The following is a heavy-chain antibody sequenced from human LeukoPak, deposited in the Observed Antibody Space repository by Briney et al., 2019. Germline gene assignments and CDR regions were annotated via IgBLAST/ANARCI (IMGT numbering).Heavy chain of an antibody. CDR1: GYTFTSYY. CDR3: ARASIAVAGTWFDP. D-gene: IGHD6-19*01. J-gene: IGHJ5*02. V-gene: IGHV1-46*01. CDR2: INPSGGST. Sequence: ASVKVSCKASGYTFTSYYMHWVRQAPGQGLEWMGIINPSGGSTSYAQKLQGRVTMTTDTSTSTAYMELRSLRSDDTAVYYCARASIAVAGTWFDPWGQGTLVTVSS.